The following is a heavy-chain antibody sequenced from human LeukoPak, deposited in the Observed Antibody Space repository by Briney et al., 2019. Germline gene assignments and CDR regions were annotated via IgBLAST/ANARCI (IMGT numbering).Heavy chain of an antibody. CDR1: GSGFTFSKAW. CDR2: IKSKTDGGTA. CDR3: AKEAIPAAILYYYYMDV. Sequence: SGGSLRLSCAASGSGFTFSKAWMSWVRQAPGKGLEWVGRIKSKTDGGTADYIAPVKDRFTISRDDSKNTLYLQMNSLKTEDTAVYYCAKEAIPAAILYYYYMDVWGKGTTVTVSS. J-gene: IGHJ6*03. V-gene: IGHV3-15*01. D-gene: IGHD2-2*01.